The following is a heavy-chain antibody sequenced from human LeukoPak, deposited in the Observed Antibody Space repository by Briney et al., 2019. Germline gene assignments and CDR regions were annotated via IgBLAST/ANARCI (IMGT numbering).Heavy chain of an antibody. CDR3: ATTDDYGAY. V-gene: IGHV3-21*01. D-gene: IGHD4-17*01. CDR1: GFTFSDYH. J-gene: IGHJ4*02. CDR2: ISTSNSYI. Sequence: PGGSLRLSCVVSGFTFSDYHMNWVRQAPGKGLEWVSSISTSNSYIYYADSVKGRFAISRDNAKNSLYLQMNSLRAEDTAVYYCATTDDYGAYWGQGTLVTVSS.